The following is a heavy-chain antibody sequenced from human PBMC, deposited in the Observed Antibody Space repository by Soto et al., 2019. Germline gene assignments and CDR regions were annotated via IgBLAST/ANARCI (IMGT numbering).Heavy chain of an antibody. D-gene: IGHD6-13*01. CDR3: ASSALPDSSSWHGDYYGMDV. V-gene: IGHV1-2*02. CDR1: GYTFTGYY. J-gene: IGHJ6*02. Sequence: ASVKVSCKASGYTFTGYYMHWVRQAPGQGLEWMGWINPNSGGTNYAQKFQGRVTMTRDTSISTAYMELSRLRSDDTAVYYCASSALPDSSSWHGDYYGMDVWGQGTTVTVSS. CDR2: INPNSGGT.